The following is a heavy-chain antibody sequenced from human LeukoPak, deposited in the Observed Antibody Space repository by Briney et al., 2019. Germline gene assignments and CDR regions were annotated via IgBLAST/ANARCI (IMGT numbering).Heavy chain of an antibody. CDR3: ARDRANIVVVSASEY. CDR2: ITSSGTYI. J-gene: IGHJ4*02. V-gene: IGHV3-21*01. CDR1: GGSISSNN. D-gene: IGHD2-21*01. Sequence: ETLSLTCAVSGGSISSNNWWWSWVRQLPGKGLEWVSSITSSGTYIYYADSVKGRFTISRDNAKNSPYLQMNSLRAEDTAVYYCARDRANIVVVSASEYWGQGTLVTVSS.